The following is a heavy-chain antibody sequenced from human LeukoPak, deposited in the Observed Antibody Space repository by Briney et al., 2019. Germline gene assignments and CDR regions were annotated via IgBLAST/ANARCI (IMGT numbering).Heavy chain of an antibody. D-gene: IGHD3-9*01. CDR1: GFTFSNYA. Sequence: GGSLRLSCAASGFTFSNYAMSWVRQAPGKGLEWVSSISGGGSSTYYADSVKGRFTISRDNSKSTLYLQMNSLRAEDTAVYYCARDGLRYFDWLPDYWGQGTLVTVSS. V-gene: IGHV3-23*01. CDR2: ISGGGSST. J-gene: IGHJ4*02. CDR3: ARDGLRYFDWLPDY.